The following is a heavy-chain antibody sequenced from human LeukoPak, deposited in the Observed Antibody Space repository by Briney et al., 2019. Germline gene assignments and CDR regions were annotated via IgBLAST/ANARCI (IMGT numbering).Heavy chain of an antibody. CDR2: ISGSGGST. V-gene: IGHV3-23*01. CDR3: ASANYDFWSGYSAFDY. Sequence: GGSLRLSCAASGFTFSSYAMSWVRQAPGRGLGWVSAISGSGGSTYYADSVKGRFTISRDNSKNTLYLQMNSLRAEDTAVYYFASANYDFWSGYSAFDYWGQGTLVTVSS. CDR1: GFTFSSYA. D-gene: IGHD3-3*01. J-gene: IGHJ4*02.